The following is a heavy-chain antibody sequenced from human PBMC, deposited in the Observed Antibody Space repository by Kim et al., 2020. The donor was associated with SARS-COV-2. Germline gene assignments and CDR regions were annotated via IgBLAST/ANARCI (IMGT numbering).Heavy chain of an antibody. D-gene: IGHD3-10*01. V-gene: IGHV4-59*08. CDR3: ARHGRGIVLWFGDPDY. CDR2: IYYSGST. Sequence: SETLSLTCTVSGGSISSYYWSWIRQPPGKGLEWIGYIYYSGSTNYNPSLKSRVTISVDTSKNQFSLKLSSVTAADTAVYYCARHGRGIVLWFGDPDYWGQGTLVTFSS. J-gene: IGHJ4*03. CDR1: GGSISSYY.